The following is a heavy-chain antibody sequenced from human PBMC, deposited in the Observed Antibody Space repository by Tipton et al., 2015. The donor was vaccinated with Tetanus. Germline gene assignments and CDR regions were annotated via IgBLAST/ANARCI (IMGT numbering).Heavy chain of an antibody. CDR2: TNPNSGAT. D-gene: IGHD2-21*02. Sequence: QLVQSGAEVKKPGASVKVSCKASGYTFTDYFMHWVRQAPGLGLEWMGWTNPNSGATNSAQKFQGRVSLSWDSSISTAYLELRRLRSDDTAFYYCARALIGVTAIPALGYWGQGTLVTVSS. CDR1: GYTFTDYF. CDR3: ARALIGVTAIPALGY. V-gene: IGHV1-2*02. J-gene: IGHJ4*02.